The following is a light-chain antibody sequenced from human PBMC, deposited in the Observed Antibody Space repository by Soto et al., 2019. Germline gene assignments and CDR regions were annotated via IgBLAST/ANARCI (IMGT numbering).Light chain of an antibody. CDR2: AAS. J-gene: IGKJ4*01. CDR1: QNINTW. Sequence: DIQMTQSPSSVSASVGDKVMITCRASQNINTWLAWYQQKPGEAPKLLIFAASRLEKAVPSRFSGSGSGTDFTLTISDLQTEDFATYYCQQADSFPLTFGDGTKVEIK. V-gene: IGKV1D-12*01. CDR3: QQADSFPLT.